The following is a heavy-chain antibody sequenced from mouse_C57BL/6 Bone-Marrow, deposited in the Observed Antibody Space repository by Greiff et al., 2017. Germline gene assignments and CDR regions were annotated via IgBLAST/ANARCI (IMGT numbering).Heavy chain of an antibody. V-gene: IGHV5-4*01. CDR3: AREAPYYDLAWFAY. D-gene: IGHD2-10*01. CDR2: ISDGGSYT. Sequence: EVKLMESGGGLVKPGGSLKLSCAASGFTFSSYAMSWVRQTPEKRLEWVATISDGGSYTYYPDNVKGRFTISRDNAKNNLYLQMSHLKSEDTAMYYCAREAPYYDLAWFAYWGQGTLVTVSA. CDR1: GFTFSSYA. J-gene: IGHJ3*01.